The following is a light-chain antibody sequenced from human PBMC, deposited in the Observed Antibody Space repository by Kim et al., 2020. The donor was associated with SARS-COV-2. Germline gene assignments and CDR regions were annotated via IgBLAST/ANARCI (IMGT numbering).Light chain of an antibody. CDR2: DAS. Sequence: ASVGDKVNIPCRASQSISSWLAWYQQKPGKAPKLLIYDASSLESGVPSRFSGSGSGTEFTLTISSLQPDDFATYYCQQYNSYSGTFGQGTKVDIK. CDR3: QQYNSYSGT. J-gene: IGKJ1*01. CDR1: QSISSW. V-gene: IGKV1-5*01.